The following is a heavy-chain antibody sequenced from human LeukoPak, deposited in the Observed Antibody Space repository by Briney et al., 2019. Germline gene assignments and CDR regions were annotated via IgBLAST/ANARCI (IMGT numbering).Heavy chain of an antibody. CDR3: ARGHFSDAFDI. V-gene: IGHV4-34*01. J-gene: IGHJ3*02. CDR2: INHSGST. CDR1: GFTFSSYW. Sequence: GSLRLSCAASGFTFSSYWMSWIRQPPGKGLEWIGEINHSGSTNYNPSLKSRVTISVDTSKNQFSLKLSSVTAADTAVYYCARGHFSDAFDIWGQGTMVTVSS.